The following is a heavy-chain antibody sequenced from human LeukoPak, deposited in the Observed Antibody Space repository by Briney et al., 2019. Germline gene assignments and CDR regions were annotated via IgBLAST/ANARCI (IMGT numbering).Heavy chain of an antibody. V-gene: IGHV1-8*01. Sequence: GASVKVSCKASGYTFTSFDINWVRQATGQGLEWMGWMNPNSGNTGYARKFRGRVTMTRNTSTSTAYMELSSLRSEDTAIYYCARGQLLAVAGKSGSGYWGQGTLVTVSS. CDR1: GYTFTSFD. J-gene: IGHJ4*02. D-gene: IGHD6-19*01. CDR3: ARGQLLAVAGKSGSGY. CDR2: MNPNSGNT.